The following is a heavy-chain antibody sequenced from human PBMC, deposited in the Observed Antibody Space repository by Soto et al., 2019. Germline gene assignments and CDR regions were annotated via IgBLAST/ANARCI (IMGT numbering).Heavy chain of an antibody. V-gene: IGHV3-13*01. CDR3: ARDRRYYDSSGYRYYYYGMDV. CDR1: GFTFSSYD. D-gene: IGHD3-22*01. Sequence: EVQLVESGGGLVQPGGSLRLSCAASGFTFSSYDMHWVRQATGKGLEWVSAIGTAGDTYYPGSVKGRFTISRENAKNSLYLQMNSLGAGDTAVYYCARDRRYYDSSGYRYYYYGMDVWGQGTTVTVSS. CDR2: IGTAGDT. J-gene: IGHJ6*02.